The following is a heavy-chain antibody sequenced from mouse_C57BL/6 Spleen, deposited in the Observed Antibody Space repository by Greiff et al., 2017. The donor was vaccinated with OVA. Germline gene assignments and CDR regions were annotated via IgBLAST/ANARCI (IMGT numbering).Heavy chain of an antibody. D-gene: IGHD1-1*01. CDR2: IYPGNSDT. J-gene: IGHJ1*03. CDR1: GYTFTSYW. V-gene: IGHV1-5*01. Sequence: EVQLQQSGTVLARPGASVKMSCKTSGYTFTSYWMHWVKQRPGPGLEWIGAIYPGNSDTSYNQKFKGKAKLTAVTSASTAYMELSSLTNEDSAVYYCTRTTTVVSPRYCDVWGTETTVTVSS. CDR3: TRTTTVVSPRYCDV.